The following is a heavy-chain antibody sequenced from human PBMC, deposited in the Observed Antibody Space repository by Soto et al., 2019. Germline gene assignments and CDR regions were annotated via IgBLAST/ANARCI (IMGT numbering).Heavy chain of an antibody. CDR2: IIPIFGTA. Sequence: ASVKVSCKASGGTFSSYAISWVRQAPGQGLEWMGGIIPIFGTANYAQKFQGRVTITADESTSTAYMELSSLRSEDTAVYYCATHLGYCISTSCLSFDYWGQGTLVTVSS. CDR1: GGTFSSYA. J-gene: IGHJ4*02. V-gene: IGHV1-69*13. D-gene: IGHD2-2*01. CDR3: ATHLGYCISTSCLSFDY.